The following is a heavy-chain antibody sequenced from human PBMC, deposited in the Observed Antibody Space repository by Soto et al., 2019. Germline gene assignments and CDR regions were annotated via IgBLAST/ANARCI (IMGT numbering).Heavy chain of an antibody. CDR1: GFIFGRYA. J-gene: IGHJ1*01. V-gene: IGHV3-30*18. CDR2: ISYTGANT. D-gene: IGHD3-22*01. Sequence: WGSLRLSCVASGFIFGRYAMHWVRQFPGRGLEWVAVISYTGANTYYVGSVRGRFTISRDHSKNTLYLQMNSLRAEDTAMYYCAKHRADSGYFYVEGVEHWGQGTLVTVSS. CDR3: AKHRADSGYFYVEGVEH.